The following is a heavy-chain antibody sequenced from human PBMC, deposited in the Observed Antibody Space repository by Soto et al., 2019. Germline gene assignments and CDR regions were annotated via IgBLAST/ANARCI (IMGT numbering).Heavy chain of an antibody. V-gene: IGHV4-59*01. CDR1: GGSIRIYY. CDR3: ARVAYDSARNAYYFDY. D-gene: IGHD3-22*01. J-gene: IGHJ4*02. CDR2: RHNSGTT. Sequence: SETLSLTCSVSGGSIRIYYWGWVRQPPGKGLEWIGYRHNSGTTNYNPALKSRVTISLDTSKNHFSLNLSSVTAADTAVYYCARVAYDSARNAYYFDYWGQGTLVTVSS.